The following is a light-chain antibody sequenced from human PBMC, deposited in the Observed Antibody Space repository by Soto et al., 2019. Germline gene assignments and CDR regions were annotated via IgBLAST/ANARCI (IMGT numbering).Light chain of an antibody. Sequence: EIVLMQSPGTLSLSPGERATLSCRASQTMTRAYLARYQQKPGQAPRLLIYAASYRATGIPDKFSGSGSGTDFSLTISRLEPEDSAVYYCHQYHSPPQTFGQGTKVEIK. J-gene: IGKJ2*01. CDR1: QTMTRAY. CDR3: HQYHSPPQT. V-gene: IGKV3-20*01. CDR2: AAS.